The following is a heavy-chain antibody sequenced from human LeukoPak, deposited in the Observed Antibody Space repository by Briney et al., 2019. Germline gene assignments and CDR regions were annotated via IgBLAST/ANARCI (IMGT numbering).Heavy chain of an antibody. D-gene: IGHD3-10*01. V-gene: IGHV4-30-2*01. CDR1: GGSFSGYS. CDR2: IYHSGST. CDR3: ARGGVEYYGSGSYYWAFDI. Sequence: KPSETLSLTCAVYGGSFSGYSWSWIRQPPGKGLEWIGYIYHSGSTYYNPSLKSRVTISVDRSKNQFSLKLSSVTAADTAVYYCARGGVEYYGSGSYYWAFDIWGQGTMVTVSS. J-gene: IGHJ3*02.